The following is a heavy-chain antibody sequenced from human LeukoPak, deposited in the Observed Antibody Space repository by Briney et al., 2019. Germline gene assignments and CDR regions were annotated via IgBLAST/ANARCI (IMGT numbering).Heavy chain of an antibody. D-gene: IGHD3-22*01. J-gene: IGHJ4*02. Sequence: SETLSLTCTVSGGSISSSSYYWGWIRQPPGKGLGWIGSIYYSGSTYYNPSLKSRVTISVDTSKNQFSLKLSSVTAADTAVYYCARHDYYDSSLDYWGQGTLVTVSS. CDR1: GGSISSSSYY. CDR3: ARHDYYDSSLDY. V-gene: IGHV4-39*01. CDR2: IYYSGST.